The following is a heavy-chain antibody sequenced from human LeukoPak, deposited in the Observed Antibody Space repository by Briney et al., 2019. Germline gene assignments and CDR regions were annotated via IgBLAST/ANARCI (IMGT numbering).Heavy chain of an antibody. V-gene: IGHV1-69*05. CDR1: GGTFSSYA. Sequence: SVKVSCKASGGTFSSYAIGWVRQGPGQGLEWRGRIIPIFGTANYAQKFQGRVTITTDESTSTAYMELSSLRSEDTAVYYCAREVWSGYYDYFDYWGQGTLVTVSS. CDR3: AREVWSGYYDYFDY. CDR2: IIPIFGTA. D-gene: IGHD3-3*01. J-gene: IGHJ4*02.